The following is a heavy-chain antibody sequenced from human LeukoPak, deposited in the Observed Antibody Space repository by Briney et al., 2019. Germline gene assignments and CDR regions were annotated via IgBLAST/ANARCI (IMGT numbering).Heavy chain of an antibody. J-gene: IGHJ6*02. D-gene: IGHD6-19*01. CDR2: IYYSGST. V-gene: IGHV4-59*01. CDR1: GGSMSSYY. CDR3: AAHSSGFRMDV. Sequence: SETLSLTCTVSGGSMSSYYWSWIRQPPGKGLEWIGYIYYSGSTNYNPSLKSRLTISVDTSKNQFSLKLRSVTAADTAVYYCAAHSSGFRMDVWGQGTTVTVSS.